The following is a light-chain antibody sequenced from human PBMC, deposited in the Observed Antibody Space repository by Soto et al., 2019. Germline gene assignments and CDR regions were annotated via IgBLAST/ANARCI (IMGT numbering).Light chain of an antibody. CDR1: RTILGY. V-gene: IGKV1-39*01. Sequence: DIQMTQSPSSLSASVGDRVTITCRASRTILGYLNWYQLKPGKAPKLLIYAASSLHSGVPSRFSGSGSGTDFTLTISGLQREDFATYYCQQSYSTGYTFGQGTKVEIK. J-gene: IGKJ2*01. CDR2: AAS. CDR3: QQSYSTGYT.